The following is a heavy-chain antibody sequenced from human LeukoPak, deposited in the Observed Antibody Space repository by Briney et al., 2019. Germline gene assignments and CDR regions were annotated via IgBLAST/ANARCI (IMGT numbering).Heavy chain of an antibody. CDR1: GFTFSSYS. V-gene: IGHV3-48*01. Sequence: GGSLRLSCAASGFTFSSYSMNWVRQAPGKGLEWVSYISSSSSTIYYADSVKGRFTISRDNAKNSLYLQINSLRAEDTAVYYCARVASGSIWFVDYWGQGTLVTVSS. CDR3: ARVASGSIWFVDY. CDR2: ISSSSSTI. D-gene: IGHD6-13*01. J-gene: IGHJ4*02.